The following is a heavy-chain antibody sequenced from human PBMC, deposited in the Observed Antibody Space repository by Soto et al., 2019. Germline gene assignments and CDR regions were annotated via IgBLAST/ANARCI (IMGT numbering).Heavy chain of an antibody. CDR1: GYIFTGYH. V-gene: IGHV1-2*02. CDR2: INPNSGDT. Sequence: QVHLVQSGAEVKKPGASVKVSCKASGYIFTGYHIHWVRQAPGRGLEWMGWINPNSGDTEYAQKFEGRVTMSRDTSFNLVYMEMCGLMSDDTAVYYCARDARGTRGFDEMDIWGYGNTVTVCS. CDR3: ARDARGTRGFDEMDI. J-gene: IGHJ6*02. D-gene: IGHD3-9*01.